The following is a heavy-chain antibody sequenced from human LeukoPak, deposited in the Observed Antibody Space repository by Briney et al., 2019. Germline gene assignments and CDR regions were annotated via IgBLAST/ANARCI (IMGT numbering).Heavy chain of an antibody. D-gene: IGHD2-15*01. Sequence: PSETLSLTCTVSGGSISSYYWSWIRQPAGKGLEWIGRIYTSGSTNYNPSLKSRVTMSVDTSKNQFSLKLSSVTAADTAVYYCARGLPPVVGVYYFDYWGQGTLVTVSS. CDR3: ARGLPPVVGVYYFDY. V-gene: IGHV4-4*07. J-gene: IGHJ4*02. CDR2: IYTSGST. CDR1: GGSISSYY.